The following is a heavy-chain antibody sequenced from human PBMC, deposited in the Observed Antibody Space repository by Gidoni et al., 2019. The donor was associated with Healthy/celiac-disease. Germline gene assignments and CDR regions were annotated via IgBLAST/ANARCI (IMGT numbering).Heavy chain of an antibody. D-gene: IGHD1-26*01. Sequence: EVPLVESGGGLVQPGRSLILSCAASVFTFDDYAMHWVRQAPGKGLEWVSGISWNSGSIGYADSVKGRFTISRDNAKNSLYLQMNSLRAEDTALYYCAKDIKVGATGFDYWGQGTLVTVSS. J-gene: IGHJ4*02. CDR2: ISWNSGSI. V-gene: IGHV3-9*01. CDR3: AKDIKVGATGFDY. CDR1: VFTFDDYA.